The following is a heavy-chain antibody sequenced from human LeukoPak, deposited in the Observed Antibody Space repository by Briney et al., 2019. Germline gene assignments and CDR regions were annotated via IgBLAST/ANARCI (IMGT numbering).Heavy chain of an antibody. J-gene: IGHJ4*02. CDR2: IYYRGST. D-gene: IGHD6-13*01. CDR3: ARVRPGQQLVRPLFDY. V-gene: IGHV4-30-4*08. CDR1: GGSISSGDYY. Sequence: ESSQTLSLTCTVSGGSISSGDYYWSWIRQPPGKGLEWIGYIYYRGSTYYNPSLKSRVTISVDTSKNQFSLKLSSVTAADTAVYYCARVRPGQQLVRPLFDYWGQGTLVTVSS.